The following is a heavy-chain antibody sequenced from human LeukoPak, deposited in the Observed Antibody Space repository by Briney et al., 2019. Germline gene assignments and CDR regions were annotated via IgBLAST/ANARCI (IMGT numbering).Heavy chain of an antibody. J-gene: IGHJ3*02. Sequence: SETLSLTCAVYGGSFSGYYWSWIRQPPGKGLEWIGEINHSGSTNYNPSLKSRVTMSVDTSKNQFSLKLSSVTAADTAVYYCARHRGDVVLGAFDIWGQGTMVTVSS. D-gene: IGHD3-10*01. CDR2: INHSGST. CDR3: ARHRGDVVLGAFDI. V-gene: IGHV4-34*01. CDR1: GGSFSGYY.